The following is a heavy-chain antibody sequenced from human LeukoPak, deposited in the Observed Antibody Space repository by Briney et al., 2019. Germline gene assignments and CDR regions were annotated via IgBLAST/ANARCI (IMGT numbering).Heavy chain of an antibody. V-gene: IGHV4-59*01. J-gene: IGHJ6*03. CDR3: ASGLNYYDSSGEYYYYMDV. D-gene: IGHD3-22*01. Sequence: SETLSLTCTVSGGSISSYYWSWIRQPPGKGLEWIGYIYYSGSTNYNPSLKSRVTISVDTSKNQFSPKLSSVTAADTAVYYCASGLNYYDSSGEYYYYMDVWGKGTTVTVSS. CDR1: GGSISSYY. CDR2: IYYSGST.